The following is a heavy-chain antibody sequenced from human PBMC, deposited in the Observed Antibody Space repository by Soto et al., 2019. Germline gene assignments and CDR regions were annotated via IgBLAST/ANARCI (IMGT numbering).Heavy chain of an antibody. CDR2: IYWDDDK. Sequence: QITLKESGPTLVKPTQTLTLTCTFSGFSLSTSGVGVAWIRQPPGKALEWLALIYWDDDKRYRPSLESRLTITEDTSKNQVVLRRTNMDSVDTATYYCTYLPCSGGSCYWFSFYGMDVWGQRTTVTVSS. CDR1: GFSLSTSGVG. J-gene: IGHJ6*02. V-gene: IGHV2-5*02. CDR3: TYLPCSGGSCYWFSFYGMDV. D-gene: IGHD2-15*01.